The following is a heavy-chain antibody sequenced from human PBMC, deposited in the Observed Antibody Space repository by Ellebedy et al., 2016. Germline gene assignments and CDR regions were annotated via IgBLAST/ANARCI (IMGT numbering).Heavy chain of an antibody. CDR2: IWYDGNKK. J-gene: IGHJ4*02. CDR3: ARGEIDY. Sequence: GGSLRLSXAASGFTFSSYGMHWVRQAPGKGLEWVAIIWYDGNKKYYGDSVKGRFTISRDNSKNTLYLQMNSLRAEDTAVYYCARGEIDYWGQGTLVTVSS. V-gene: IGHV3-33*01. CDR1: GFTFSSYG.